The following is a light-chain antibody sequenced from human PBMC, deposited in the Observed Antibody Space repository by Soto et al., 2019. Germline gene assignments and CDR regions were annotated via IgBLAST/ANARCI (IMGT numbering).Light chain of an antibody. Sequence: DIVMTQSPDSLTVSLGERATINCKSSQSLLSSSDNRNYLAWYQHKPGQSPKLLIYCASTRYSGVPDRFSASGSGTDFSLTISSLQAEDVAFYYCQHYYCVPPTFGQGTKVEIK. CDR2: CAS. CDR3: QHYYCVPPT. J-gene: IGKJ1*01. CDR1: QSLLSSSDNRNY. V-gene: IGKV4-1*01.